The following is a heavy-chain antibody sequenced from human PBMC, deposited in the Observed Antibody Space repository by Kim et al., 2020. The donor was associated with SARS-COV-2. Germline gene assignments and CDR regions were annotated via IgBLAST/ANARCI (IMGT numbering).Heavy chain of an antibody. D-gene: IGHD3-22*01. J-gene: IGHJ4*02. V-gene: IGHV5-51*01. Sequence: IPSFQGQVTISADKSISTAYLQWSSLKASDTAMYYCARPYHDSSGYFFDYWGQGTLVTVSS. CDR3: ARPYHDSSGYFFDY.